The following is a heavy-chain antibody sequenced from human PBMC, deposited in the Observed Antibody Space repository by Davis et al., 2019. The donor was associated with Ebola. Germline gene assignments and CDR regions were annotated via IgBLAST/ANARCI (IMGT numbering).Heavy chain of an antibody. J-gene: IGHJ3*02. CDR3: AKGGYRAFDI. D-gene: IGHD1-1*01. V-gene: IGHV3-33*06. Sequence: GESLKISCAASGFTFSSYGMHWVRQAPGKGLEWVAVIWYDGSNKYYADSVKGRFTISRDNSKNTLYLQMNSLRAEDTAVYYCAKGGYRAFDIWGQGTMVTVSS. CDR2: IWYDGSNK. CDR1: GFTFSSYG.